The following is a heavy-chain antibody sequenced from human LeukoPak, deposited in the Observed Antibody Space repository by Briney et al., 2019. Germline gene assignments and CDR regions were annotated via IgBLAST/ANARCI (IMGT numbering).Heavy chain of an antibody. CDR1: GGTFSSYA. D-gene: IGHD2-15*01. CDR2: IIPIFGTA. CDR3: ARVISYCSGGSCYQSGGNWFDP. Sequence: SVKVSCKASGGTFSSYAISWVRQAPGQGLEWMGGIIPIFGTANYAQKFQGRVTITTDETTSTGSMELSRLSSEDTAVYYCARVISYCSGGSCYQSGGNWFDPWGQGTLVTVSS. J-gene: IGHJ5*02. V-gene: IGHV1-69*05.